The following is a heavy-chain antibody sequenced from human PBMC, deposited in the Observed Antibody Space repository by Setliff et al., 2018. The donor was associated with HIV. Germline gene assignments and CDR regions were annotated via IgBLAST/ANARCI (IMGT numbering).Heavy chain of an antibody. CDR1: GYTFSSYA. V-gene: IGHV1-18*01. D-gene: IGHD2-21*01. CDR2: INLYKDDT. J-gene: IGHJ4*02. CDR3: ARYALCSDDCSDEGADI. Sequence: ASVKVSCKASGYTFSSYAITWVRQAPGQGLEWMGSINLYKDDTHYAQKFQDRVAMTADTSTNAVYMELRSLRSDDTAVYYCARYALCSDDCSDEGADIWGQGTLVTVSS.